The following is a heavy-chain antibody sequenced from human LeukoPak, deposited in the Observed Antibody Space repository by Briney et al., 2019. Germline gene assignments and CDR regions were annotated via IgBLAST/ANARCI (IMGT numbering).Heavy chain of an antibody. CDR1: GFTFSSYW. CDR2: IKQDGSEK. CDR3: ARDGSYSSSWYFDY. D-gene: IGHD6-13*01. V-gene: IGHV3-7*01. Sequence: GGSLRLSCAASGFTFSSYWMSWVRQAPGKGLEWVANIKQDGSEKYYVDSVKGRFTISRDNAKNSLYLQMNSLRAEDTAVYYCARDGSYSSSWYFDYWGQGTLVTVSS. J-gene: IGHJ4*02.